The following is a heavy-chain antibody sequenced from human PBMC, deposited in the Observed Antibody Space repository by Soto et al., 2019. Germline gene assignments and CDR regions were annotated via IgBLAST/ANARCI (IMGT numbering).Heavy chain of an antibody. CDR1: GYTFTSYA. Sequence: QVQLVQSGAEVKKPGASVKVSCKASGYTFTSYAMHWVRQAPGQRLEWMGWINGGSGNAKYSQKFQDRVTITRDTSASTAYMELSSLRSEDTAVYYCARDLLISVYYYYGMDVWGQGTTVTVSS. J-gene: IGHJ6*02. V-gene: IGHV1-3*01. CDR3: ARDLLISVYYYYGMDV. CDR2: INGGSGNA. D-gene: IGHD3-10*01.